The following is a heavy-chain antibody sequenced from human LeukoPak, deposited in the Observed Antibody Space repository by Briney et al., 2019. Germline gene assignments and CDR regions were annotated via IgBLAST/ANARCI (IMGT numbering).Heavy chain of an antibody. CDR1: GGSISSYY. D-gene: IGHD5-18*01. CDR2: IYYSGST. V-gene: IGHV4-59*12. J-gene: IGHJ6*03. CDR3: ARAPDTAIPYYYMDV. Sequence: SETLSLTCTVSGGSISSYYWSWIRQPPGKGLEWIGYIYYSGSTNYNPSLKSRVNISLDRSKNHFSLRVNSVVAADTAIYYCARAPDTAIPYYYMDVWGKGTTVTVSS.